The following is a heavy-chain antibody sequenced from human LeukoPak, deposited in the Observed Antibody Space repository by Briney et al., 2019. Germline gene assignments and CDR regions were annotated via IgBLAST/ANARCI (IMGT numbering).Heavy chain of an antibody. CDR2: INPNGGGT. Sequence: ASVKVSCKASGYTFTGYYMHWVRQAPGQGLEWMGWINPNGGGTNYAQKFQGRVTMTRDTSICTAYMELSRLRSDDTAVYYCATYYYGSGSYRDFDYWGQGTLVTVSS. D-gene: IGHD3-10*01. CDR3: ATYYYGSGSYRDFDY. CDR1: GYTFTGYY. J-gene: IGHJ4*02. V-gene: IGHV1-2*02.